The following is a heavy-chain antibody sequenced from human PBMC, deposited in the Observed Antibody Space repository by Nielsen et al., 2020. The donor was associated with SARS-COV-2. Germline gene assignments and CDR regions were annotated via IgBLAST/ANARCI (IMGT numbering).Heavy chain of an antibody. Sequence: GGSLRLSCAASGFTFSSYAMHWVRQAPGKGLEWVSGISWNSGSIGYADSVKGRFTISRDNAKNSLYLQMNSLRAEDTALYYCAKEAWFGMDVWGQGTTVTAP. CDR3: AKEAWFGMDV. J-gene: IGHJ6*02. V-gene: IGHV3-9*01. CDR2: ISWNSGSI. D-gene: IGHD3-10*01. CDR1: GFTFSSYA.